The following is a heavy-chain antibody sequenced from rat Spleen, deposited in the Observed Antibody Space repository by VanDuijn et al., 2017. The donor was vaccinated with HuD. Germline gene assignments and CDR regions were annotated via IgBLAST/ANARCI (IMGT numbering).Heavy chain of an antibody. Sequence: EVQLQESGPGLVKPSQSLSLTCSVTGYSITSSYRWNWIRKFPGNKLEWMGYINSAGSTNYNPSLKSRISITRDTSKNQFFLQVNSVTTEDTATYYCARSPRIRWEPFDYWGQGVMVTVSS. D-gene: IGHD1-6*01. CDR2: INSAGST. CDR1: GYSITSSYR. V-gene: IGHV3-3*01. J-gene: IGHJ2*01. CDR3: ARSPRIRWEPFDY.